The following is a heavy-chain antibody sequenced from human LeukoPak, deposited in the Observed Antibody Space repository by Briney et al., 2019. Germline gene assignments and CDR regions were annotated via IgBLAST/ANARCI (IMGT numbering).Heavy chain of an antibody. V-gene: IGHV3-30*18. CDR2: ISYDGSNK. J-gene: IGHJ5*02. Sequence: GGSLRLSCAASGFTFSSYGMHWVRQAPGKGLEWVAVISYDGSNKYYADSVKGRFTISRDNSKNTLYMQMNSLRAEDTAVYYCAKDAPPRYYYDSSGLATTNWFDPWGQGTLVTVSS. D-gene: IGHD3-22*01. CDR3: AKDAPPRYYYDSSGLATTNWFDP. CDR1: GFTFSSYG.